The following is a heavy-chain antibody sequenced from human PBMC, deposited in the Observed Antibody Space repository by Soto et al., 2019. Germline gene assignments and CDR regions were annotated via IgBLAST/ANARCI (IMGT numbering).Heavy chain of an antibody. CDR1: RFSFNTFA. D-gene: IGHD3-3*01. J-gene: IGHJ4*02. CDR3: AKHSYYDFWPGHYYDLDF. Sequence: EVQLLESGGGLVQPGGSLRLSCVTSRFSFNTFAMSWFRQAPGKGLEWVSAINGGGDNTYYADAVKARFTISRDNSKNTLYLQIYSLRAEDTAVYYCAKHSYYDFWPGHYYDLDFWGQGNLVTVSS. V-gene: IGHV3-23*01. CDR2: INGGGDNT.